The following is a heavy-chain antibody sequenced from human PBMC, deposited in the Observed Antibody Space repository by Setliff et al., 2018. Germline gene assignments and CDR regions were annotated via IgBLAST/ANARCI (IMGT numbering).Heavy chain of an antibody. CDR2: IYTRGST. J-gene: IGHJ5*02. CDR1: GDSITSGSYY. CDR3: ARHPTGFPNWFDV. Sequence: TSETLSLTCTVSGDSITSGSYYWSWVRQPAGQGLEWIGQIYTRGSTNENPSLKSRVTISVDTSKNQFSLKLTSVTAEDTAVYYCARHPTGFPNWFDVWGQGTLVT. V-gene: IGHV4-61*09. D-gene: IGHD3-9*01.